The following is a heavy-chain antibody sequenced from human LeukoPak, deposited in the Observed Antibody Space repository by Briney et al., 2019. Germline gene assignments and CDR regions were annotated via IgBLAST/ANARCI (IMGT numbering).Heavy chain of an antibody. CDR1: GDSVSSNSVA. Sequence: SQTLSLTCVISGDSVSSNSVAWSWIRRSPSRGLEWLGRTYFKSKWYNHYAGSVKGRITINPDTSKNEFSLQLKSVTPEDAAVYYCAREGYTNGWYQWFDPWGQGTLVTVSS. CDR2: TYFKSKWYN. V-gene: IGHV6-1*01. J-gene: IGHJ5*02. CDR3: AREGYTNGWYQWFDP. D-gene: IGHD6-19*01.